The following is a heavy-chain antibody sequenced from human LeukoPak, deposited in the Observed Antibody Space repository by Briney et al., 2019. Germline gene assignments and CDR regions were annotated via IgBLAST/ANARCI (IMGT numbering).Heavy chain of an antibody. D-gene: IGHD3-22*01. J-gene: IGHJ3*02. Sequence: QPGGSLRLSCAASGFTFSSYGMHWVRQAPGKGLEWVAFIRYDGSNKYYADSVKGRFTISRDNSKNTLYLQMNSLRAEDTAVYYCARGATSLPRIYSDKSGYKKVLDQNAFDIWGQGTMVTVSS. CDR1: GFTFSSYG. CDR3: ARGATSLPRIYSDKSGYKKVLDQNAFDI. V-gene: IGHV3-30*02. CDR2: IRYDGSNK.